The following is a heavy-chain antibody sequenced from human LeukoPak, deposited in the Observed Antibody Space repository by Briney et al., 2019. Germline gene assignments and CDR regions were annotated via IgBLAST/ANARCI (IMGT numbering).Heavy chain of an antibody. CDR1: GYTFTGHY. Sequence: ASVKVSCKASGYTFTGHYMHWVRQAPGQGREWMGWINPNSGGTKYAQKFQGRVTLTRDTSISTAYMELSRLRCDDTAVYYCARSYDFWSGPPFDPWGQGTLVTVSS. J-gene: IGHJ5*02. V-gene: IGHV1-2*02. CDR3: ARSYDFWSGPPFDP. D-gene: IGHD3-3*01. CDR2: INPNSGGT.